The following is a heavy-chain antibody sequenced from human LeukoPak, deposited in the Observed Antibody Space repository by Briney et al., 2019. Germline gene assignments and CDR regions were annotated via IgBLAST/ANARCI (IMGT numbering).Heavy chain of an antibody. Sequence: SETLSLTCTVSGGSISSNSYYWGWIRQPPGKGLEWIGSIYYSGSTYYNPSLKSRVTISVDTSKNQFSLKLSSVTAADTAVYYCASHGWGRLVEDYWGQGTLVTVSS. CDR3: ASHGWGRLVEDY. D-gene: IGHD6-19*01. CDR2: IYYSGST. V-gene: IGHV4-39*01. CDR1: GGSISSNSYY. J-gene: IGHJ4*02.